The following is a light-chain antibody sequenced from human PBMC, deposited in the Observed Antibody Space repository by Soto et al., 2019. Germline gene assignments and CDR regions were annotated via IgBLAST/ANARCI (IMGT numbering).Light chain of an antibody. Sequence: QSALTQPASVSGSPGQSITISCTGTSSDVGGYNYVSWYQQHPGKAPKLMIYDVSNRPSGVSNRFSGSKSGNTASLTISGLQAEDEADYYCSSYTSSSTPWVFGPGTKLTVL. V-gene: IGLV2-14*01. CDR3: SSYTSSSTPWV. J-gene: IGLJ1*01. CDR2: DVS. CDR1: SSDVGGYNY.